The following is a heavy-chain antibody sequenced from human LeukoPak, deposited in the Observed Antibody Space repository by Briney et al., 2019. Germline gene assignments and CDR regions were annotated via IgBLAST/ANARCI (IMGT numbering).Heavy chain of an antibody. CDR1: GFTVSSNY. J-gene: IGHJ4*02. V-gene: IGHV3-66*01. Sequence: GGSLRLSCAASGFTVSSNYMSWVRQAPGKGLEWVSVIYSGGSTYYADSVRGRFTISRDNSKNTLYLQMNSLRAEDTAVYYCASTVTSFFDYWGQETLVTVSS. D-gene: IGHD4-17*01. CDR2: IYSGGST. CDR3: ASTVTSFFDY.